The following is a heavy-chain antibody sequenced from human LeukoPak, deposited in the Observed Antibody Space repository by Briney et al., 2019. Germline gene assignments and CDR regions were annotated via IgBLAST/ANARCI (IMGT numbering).Heavy chain of an antibody. CDR2: INPNSGGT. CDR1: GYTFTGYY. D-gene: IGHD3-16*01. J-gene: IGHJ3*02. Sequence: ASVKVSCMASGYTFTGYYMHWVRQAPGQGLEWMGWINPNSGGTNYAQKFQGRVTMTRDTSISTAYMELSRLRSDDTAVYYCARALRLGIAFDIWGQGTMVTVSS. CDR3: ARALRLGIAFDI. V-gene: IGHV1-2*02.